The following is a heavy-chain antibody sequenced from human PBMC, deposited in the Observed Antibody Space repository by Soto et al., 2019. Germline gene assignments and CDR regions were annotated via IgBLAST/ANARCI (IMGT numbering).Heavy chain of an antibody. CDR1: GFSLTTSGVG. CDR3: AHRVLRTVFGLVTTTAIYFDF. D-gene: IGHD3-3*01. V-gene: IGHV2-5*02. Sequence: QITLKESGPTVGNPTETLTLTCTFSGFSLTTSGVGVGWVRQSRGKAPVWLALIYWDDETGYSTSLKRRLTTTKDTTKNQVVLTMANVDPADTATYYCAHRVLRTVFGLVTTTAIYFDFWGQGTPVVVSS. J-gene: IGHJ4*02. CDR2: IYWDDET.